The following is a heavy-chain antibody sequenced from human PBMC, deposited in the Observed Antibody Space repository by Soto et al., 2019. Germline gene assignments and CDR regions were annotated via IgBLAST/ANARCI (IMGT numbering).Heavy chain of an antibody. Sequence: WGSLRLSCAASGFTFSGYCMHWVRQAPGKGLEWVAVISYDGSNKYYADSVKGRFTISRDNSKNTLYLQMNSLRAEDTAVYYCAKEGGDTAPYYYYYMDVWGKGTTVTVSS. CDR3: AKEGGDTAPYYYYYMDV. J-gene: IGHJ6*03. D-gene: IGHD3-16*01. V-gene: IGHV3-30*18. CDR1: GFTFSGYC. CDR2: ISYDGSNK.